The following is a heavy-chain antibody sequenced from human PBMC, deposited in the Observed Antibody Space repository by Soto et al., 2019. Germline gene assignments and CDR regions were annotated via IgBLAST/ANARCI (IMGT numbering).Heavy chain of an antibody. J-gene: IGHJ5*02. CDR2: ISGSGGST. Sequence: GGSLRLSCAASGFTFSSYAMSWVRQAPGKGLEWVSAISGSGGSTYYADSVKGRFTISRDNSKNTLYLQMNSLRAEDTAVYYCAKSRGCCSSTSCPGPNWFDPWGQGTLVTVSS. CDR1: GFTFSSYA. D-gene: IGHD2-2*01. CDR3: AKSRGCCSSTSCPGPNWFDP. V-gene: IGHV3-23*01.